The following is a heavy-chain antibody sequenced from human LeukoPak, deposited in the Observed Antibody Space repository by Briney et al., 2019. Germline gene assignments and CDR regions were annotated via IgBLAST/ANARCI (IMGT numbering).Heavy chain of an antibody. D-gene: IGHD3-3*01. CDR2: INPRGGST. Sequence: SVKVSCKASGYIFTSYYMHWVRQAPGQGFEWMGIINPRGGSTRYAQKFQGRVTMTRDTSTSTVYMELSSLRSEDTAVYNCARDSSYYDFWSGYYGSMDNWGQGTLVTVPS. CDR3: ARDSSYYDFWSGYYGSMDN. V-gene: IGHV1-46*01. CDR1: GYIFTSYY. J-gene: IGHJ4*02.